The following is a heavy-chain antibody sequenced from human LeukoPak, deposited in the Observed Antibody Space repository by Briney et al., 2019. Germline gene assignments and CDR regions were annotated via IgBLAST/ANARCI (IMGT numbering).Heavy chain of an antibody. J-gene: IGHJ5*02. CDR2: IYWNDDK. V-gene: IGHV2-5*01. D-gene: IGHD5-18*01. CDR3: AHRPRGYRDNEPSNWFDP. Sequence: KESGPTLVKPTQTLTPTCTFSGFSLSTSGVGVGWIRPPPGKALEWLALIYWNDDKLYSPSLKSRLTITKDTSKNQVVLTMTNMDPVDTATYYCAHRPRGYRDNEPSNWFDPWGQGTLVTVSS. CDR1: GFSLSTSGVG.